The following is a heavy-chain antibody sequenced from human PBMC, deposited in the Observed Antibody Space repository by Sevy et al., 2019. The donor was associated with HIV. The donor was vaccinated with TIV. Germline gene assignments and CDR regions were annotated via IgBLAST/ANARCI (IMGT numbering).Heavy chain of an antibody. CDR3: ARGEMVRTGYFDY. Sequence: SETLSLTCAVYGGSFSGYYWNWIRQPPGKGLELIGEINHSGTTNYNPSLKSRVTISVDTSKNQFSLKLSSVTAADTSVYYCARGEMVRTGYFDYWGQGTLVTVSS. CDR2: INHSGTT. V-gene: IGHV4-34*01. CDR1: GGSFSGYY. D-gene: IGHD3-10*01. J-gene: IGHJ4*02.